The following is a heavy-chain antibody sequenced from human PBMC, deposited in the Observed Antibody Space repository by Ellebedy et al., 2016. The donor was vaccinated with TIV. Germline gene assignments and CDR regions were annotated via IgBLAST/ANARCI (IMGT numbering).Heavy chain of an antibody. CDR3: AKAWGGRGSQYYYDMDV. D-gene: IGHD3-16*01. J-gene: IGHJ6*02. V-gene: IGHV3-30*18. CDR1: GFTFSTYG. Sequence: PGGSLRLSCTASGFTFSTYGFHWLRQGPGKGLGWVAIISYDGSYKDYAESVKGRFSISRDNSENTVYLQMNSLRVEDTAVYYCAKAWGGRGSQYYYDMDVWGQGTTVTVSS. CDR2: ISYDGSYK.